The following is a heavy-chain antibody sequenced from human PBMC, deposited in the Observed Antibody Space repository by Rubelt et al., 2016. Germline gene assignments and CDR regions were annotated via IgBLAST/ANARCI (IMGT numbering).Heavy chain of an antibody. CDR2: IYYHGNT. D-gene: IGHD5-24*01. J-gene: IGHJ4*02. Sequence: QVQLQESGPGLVKPSETLSLTCTVSGGFINSHYWSWIRQPPGKGLEWIGYIYYHGNTKYNPSLKTPATISPDTSKNQFSPKRRWGTAEETAVYDCRRDGYNDGGYDFDYGGQGTPVT. CDR1: GGFINSHY. V-gene: IGHV4-59*11. CDR3: RRDGYNDGGYDFDY.